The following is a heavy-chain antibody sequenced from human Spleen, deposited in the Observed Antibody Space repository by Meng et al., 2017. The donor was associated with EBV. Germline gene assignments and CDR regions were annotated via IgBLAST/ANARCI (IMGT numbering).Heavy chain of an antibody. CDR1: EFTLRGYW. V-gene: IGHV3-74*01. CDR2: INEDGTIT. J-gene: IGHJ4*02. CDR3: SRDLAGSDDY. Sequence: EGQLVEAGGALVHTGGSLRLSCAASEFTLRGYWMHWVRQGPGKEPLWVSRINEDGTITNYADSVKGRFTISRDNAKNTLYLQMNNLRAEDTAVYYCSRDLAGSDDYWGRGTLVTVSS. D-gene: IGHD1-14*01.